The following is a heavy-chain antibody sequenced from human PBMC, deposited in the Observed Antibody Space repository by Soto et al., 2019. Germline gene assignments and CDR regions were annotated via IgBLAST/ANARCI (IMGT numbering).Heavy chain of an antibody. Sequence: ASVKVSCKASGYTFDRYYMHWVRQAPGQGLEWMGMINPSGSITSYAQKFQGRVTMTRDTSTSTLSMELSSLRSEGTAVYYCTRGSFLEWSCMDVWGQGTTVTVSS. J-gene: IGHJ6*02. D-gene: IGHD3-3*01. CDR2: INPSGSIT. CDR3: TRGSFLEWSCMDV. V-gene: IGHV1-46*02. CDR1: GYTFDRYY.